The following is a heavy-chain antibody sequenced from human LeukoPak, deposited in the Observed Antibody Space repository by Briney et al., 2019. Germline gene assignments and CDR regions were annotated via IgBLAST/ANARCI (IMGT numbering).Heavy chain of an antibody. CDR2: IIPILDIA. CDR3: ARSLGLPTVPFDY. D-gene: IGHD3-16*01. Sequence: GASVKVSCKASGGTFSNFGISWVRQAPGQGLEWMGRIIPILDIANYAQKFQGRVTITADKSTSTAYMDLSSLRSEDTAVYYCARSLGLPTVPFDYWGQGTLVTVSS. J-gene: IGHJ4*02. V-gene: IGHV1-69*04. CDR1: GGTFSNFG.